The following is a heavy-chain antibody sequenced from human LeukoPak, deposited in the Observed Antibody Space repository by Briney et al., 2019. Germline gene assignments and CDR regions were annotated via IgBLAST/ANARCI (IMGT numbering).Heavy chain of an antibody. V-gene: IGHV1-2*02. CDR1: GYTFTGYY. CDR2: INPHSGGT. J-gene: IGHJ4*02. CDR3: ARDLRYYDSSGYYRIGLHFPNY. Sequence: ASVKVSCKASGYTFTGYYIQWVRQAPGQGLEWMGWINPHSGGTNYAQEFQGRVTMTRDTSISTAYMELSSLRPDDTAVYYCARDLRYYDSSGYYRIGLHFPNYWGQGTLVTVSS. D-gene: IGHD3-22*01.